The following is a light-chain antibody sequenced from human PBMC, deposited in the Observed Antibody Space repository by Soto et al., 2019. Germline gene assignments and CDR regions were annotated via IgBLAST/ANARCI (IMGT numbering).Light chain of an antibody. V-gene: IGLV2-14*01. J-gene: IGLJ3*02. CDR1: SNDINDYNY. Sequence: QSALTQPASVSGSPGQSITISCTGTSNDINDYNYISWYQHHPGKAPKVIIYKVTNRPSGVSARFSGSRSDNTASMTISALQPEDEAHYYCASYTSPRFWVFGGGTKLTVL. CDR3: ASYTSPRFWV. CDR2: KVT.